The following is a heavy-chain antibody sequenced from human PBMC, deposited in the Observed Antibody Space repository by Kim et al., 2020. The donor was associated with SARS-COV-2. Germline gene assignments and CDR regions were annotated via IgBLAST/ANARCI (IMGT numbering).Heavy chain of an antibody. J-gene: IGHJ1*01. V-gene: IGHV3-30*04. D-gene: IGHD3-22*01. Sequence: GGSLRLSCDGSGFTFKSFGLHWVRQAPGKWLEWVAAISYDGSNMYYAESGQGRFTISRDNSKNTLYLQLNSLRPEDTAMYYCARDNTMTVVSGGRFHHWGQGTLVTVS. CDR3: ARDNTMTVVSGGRFHH. CDR2: ISYDGSNM. CDR1: GFTFKSFG.